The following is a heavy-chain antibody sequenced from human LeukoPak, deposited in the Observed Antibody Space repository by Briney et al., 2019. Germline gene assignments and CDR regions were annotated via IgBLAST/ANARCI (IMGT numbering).Heavy chain of an antibody. J-gene: IGHJ4*02. V-gene: IGHV4-4*09. Sequence: PSETLSLTCAVSGGSITSYYWTWVRQPPGKGLEWIGYIYNSGSTNYNPSLKSRATISADTSKNHFSLSLSSVTAADTAVYYCARGRRAADYWGQGTLVTVSS. CDR3: ARGRRAADY. D-gene: IGHD6-13*01. CDR1: GGSITSYY. CDR2: IYNSGST.